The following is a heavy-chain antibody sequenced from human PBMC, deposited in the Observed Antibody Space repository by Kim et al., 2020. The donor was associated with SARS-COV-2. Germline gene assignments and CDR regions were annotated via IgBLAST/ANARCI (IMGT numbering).Heavy chain of an antibody. V-gene: IGHV3-23*01. Sequence: DSVKGRFTISRDNSKNTLYLQMNSLRAEDTAVYYCAKGRTLSSWFDYWGQGTLVTVSS. CDR3: AKGRTLSSWFDY. D-gene: IGHD6-13*01. J-gene: IGHJ4*02.